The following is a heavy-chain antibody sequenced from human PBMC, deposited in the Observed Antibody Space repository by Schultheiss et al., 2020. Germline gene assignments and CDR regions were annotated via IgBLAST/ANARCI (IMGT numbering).Heavy chain of an antibody. CDR1: GGSISSSSYY. CDR2: VFYRGGT. D-gene: IGHD3-16*01. CDR3: ARVKGGLKPVDY. V-gene: IGHV4-39*07. J-gene: IGHJ6*04. Sequence: ESLKISCTVSGGSISSSSYYWGWIRQSPGKGLEWIGSVFYRGGTYYNPSLKSRVTISVDTSKNQFSLKLSSVTAADTAVYYCARVKGGLKPVDYWGKGTTVTVSS.